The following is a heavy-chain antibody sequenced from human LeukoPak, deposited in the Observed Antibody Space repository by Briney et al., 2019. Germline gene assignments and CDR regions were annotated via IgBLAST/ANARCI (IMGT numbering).Heavy chain of an antibody. CDR3: ARDLYYYDSSGFDY. D-gene: IGHD3-22*01. Sequence: GASVKVSCKASGYTFTNYAMNWVRQAPGQGLEWMGWINTNTGNPTYAQGFTGRFVFSLDTSVSTAYLQISSLKAEDTAVYYCARDLYYYDSSGFDYWGQGTLVTVSS. V-gene: IGHV7-4-1*02. CDR2: INTNTGNP. CDR1: GYTFTNYA. J-gene: IGHJ4*02.